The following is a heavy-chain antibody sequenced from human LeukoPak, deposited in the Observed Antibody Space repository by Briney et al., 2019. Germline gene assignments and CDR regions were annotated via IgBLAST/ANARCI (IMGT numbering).Heavy chain of an antibody. V-gene: IGHV3-74*01. CDR2: INTDGSRT. J-gene: IGHJ3*02. CDR3: TRGDSQVAHSSSYFRDASDI. CDR1: GFTFSSYW. D-gene: IGHD3-22*01. Sequence: GGSLRLSCAASGFTFSSYWMHWVRQAPGKGLVWVSRINTDGSRTDYADSVKGRFTISRDNAKNTLYLQMNSLRAEDTAVYFCTRGDSQVAHSSSYFRDASDIWGQGTMVTVSS.